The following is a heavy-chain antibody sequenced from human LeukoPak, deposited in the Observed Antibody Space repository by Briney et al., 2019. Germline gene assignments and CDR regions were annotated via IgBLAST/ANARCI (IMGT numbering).Heavy chain of an antibody. Sequence: SETLSLTCAVYGGSFSGYYWSWNRQPPGKGLEWIGEINHSGSTNYNPSLKSRVTISVDTSKNQFSLKLSSVTAADTAVYYCARGWRSGNWFDPGGQGTLVTVSS. D-gene: IGHD3-10*01. CDR3: ARGWRSGNWFDP. V-gene: IGHV4-34*01. J-gene: IGHJ5*02. CDR1: GGSFSGYY. CDR2: INHSGST.